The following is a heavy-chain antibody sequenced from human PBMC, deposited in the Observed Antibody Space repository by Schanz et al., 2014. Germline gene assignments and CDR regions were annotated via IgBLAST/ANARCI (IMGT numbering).Heavy chain of an antibody. CDR3: ARCPIPIQGVPMDF. CDR2: ISSGGRNI. Sequence: EVQLVESGGGLVQPGGSLRLSCAASGFTFNDYCMHWVRQAPGKGLVWVSSISSGGRNISYADAVKGRFTISRDNSKDTLYLQMSGLTPEDTAVYDCARCPIPIQGVPMDFWGQGTLGTVSS. D-gene: IGHD3-10*01. J-gene: IGHJ4*02. CDR1: GFTFNDYC. V-gene: IGHV3-74*01.